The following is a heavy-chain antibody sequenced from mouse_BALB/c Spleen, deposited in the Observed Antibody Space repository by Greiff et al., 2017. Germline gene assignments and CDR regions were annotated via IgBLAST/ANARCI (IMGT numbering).Heavy chain of an antibody. CDR2: IYPSDSYT. CDR3: TRTRYFDY. CDR1: GYTFTSYW. Sequence: QVQLQQSGAELVRPGASVKLSCKASGYTFTSYWINWVKQRPGQGLEWIGNIYPSDSYTNYNQKFKDKATLTVDKSSSTAYMQLSSPTSEDSAVYYCTRTRYFDYWGQGTTLTVSS. V-gene: IGHV1-69*02. J-gene: IGHJ2*01.